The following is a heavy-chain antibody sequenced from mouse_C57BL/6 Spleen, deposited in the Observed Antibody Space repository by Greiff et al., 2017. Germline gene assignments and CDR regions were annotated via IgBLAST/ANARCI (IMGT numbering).Heavy chain of an antibody. J-gene: IGHJ2*01. CDR2: IYPGSGST. CDR1: GYTFTSYW. Sequence: VQLQQPGAELVKPGASVKMSCKASGYTFTSYWITWVKQRPGQGLEWIGDIYPGSGSTNYNEKFKSKATLTVDTSSSTAYMQLSSLTSEDSAVYYCARSGITTVVAHFDYWGQGTTLTVSS. V-gene: IGHV1-55*01. D-gene: IGHD1-1*01. CDR3: ARSGITTVVAHFDY.